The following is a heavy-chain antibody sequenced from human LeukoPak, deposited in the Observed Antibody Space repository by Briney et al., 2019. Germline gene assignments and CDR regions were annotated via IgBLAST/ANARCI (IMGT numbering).Heavy chain of an antibody. CDR2: IYYSGST. CDR3: ASSYYDSSGYSPSFDY. CDR1: GGSISSYY. Sequence: SETLSLTCTVSGGSISSYYWSWIRQPPGKGLEWNGYIYYSGSTNYNPSLKSRVTISVDTSKNQFSLKLSSVTAADTAVYYCASSYYDSSGYSPSFDYWGQGTLVTVSS. D-gene: IGHD3-22*01. V-gene: IGHV4-59*01. J-gene: IGHJ4*02.